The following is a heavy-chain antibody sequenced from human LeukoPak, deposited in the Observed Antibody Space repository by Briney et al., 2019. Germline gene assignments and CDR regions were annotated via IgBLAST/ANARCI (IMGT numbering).Heavy chain of an antibody. Sequence: PSETLSLTCTVSGGSISSYYWSWIRQPPGKGLEWIGYIYYSGSTNYNPSLESRVTISVDTSKNQFSLKLSSVTAADTAVYYCARAFRGFDYWGQGTLVTVSS. J-gene: IGHJ4*02. V-gene: IGHV4-59*01. CDR2: IYYSGST. CDR3: ARAFRGFDY. D-gene: IGHD3-16*01. CDR1: GGSISSYY.